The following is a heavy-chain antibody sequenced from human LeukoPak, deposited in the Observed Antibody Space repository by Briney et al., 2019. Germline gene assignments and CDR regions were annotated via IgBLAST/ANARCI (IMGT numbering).Heavy chain of an antibody. Sequence: PGGSLRLSCAASGFTFSSYAMSWIRQPPGKGLEWIGSIYYSGTTHYSPSLESRVTISVDTSKNQFSLKVASVTAADTAIYYCAKGAGGFSYYNWFDPWGQGTLVTVSS. CDR2: IYYSGTT. J-gene: IGHJ5*02. D-gene: IGHD5-18*01. CDR3: AKGAGGFSYYNWFDP. CDR1: GFTFSSYA. V-gene: IGHV4-39*07.